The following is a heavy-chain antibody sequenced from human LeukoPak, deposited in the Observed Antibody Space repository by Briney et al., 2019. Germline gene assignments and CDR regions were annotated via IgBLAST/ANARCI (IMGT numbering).Heavy chain of an antibody. CDR3: ARGYYDSSGYYREYYFDY. D-gene: IGHD3-22*01. Sequence: GGSLRLSCAASGFTFSSYWMSWVRQAPGKGLEWVANIKQDGSEKYYVDSVKGRFTISRDNAKNSLYLQMNSLRAEDTTVYYCARGYYDSSGYYREYYFDYWGQGTLVTVSS. CDR1: GFTFSSYW. V-gene: IGHV3-7*01. J-gene: IGHJ4*02. CDR2: IKQDGSEK.